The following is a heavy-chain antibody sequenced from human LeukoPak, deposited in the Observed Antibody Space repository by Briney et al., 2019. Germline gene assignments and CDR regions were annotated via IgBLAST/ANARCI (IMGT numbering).Heavy chain of an antibody. CDR3: ARDRLGYSRGKEAYDI. CDR1: GFTFTSSA. J-gene: IGHJ3*02. Sequence: ASVKVSCKASGFTFTSSAVQWVRQARGQRLEWIGWIVVGSGNTNYAQTFQERVTITRDMSTSTAYMELRSLRSDDTAVYYCARDRLGYSRGKEAYDIWGQGTMVTVSS. CDR2: IVVGSGNT. D-gene: IGHD6-19*01. V-gene: IGHV1-58*01.